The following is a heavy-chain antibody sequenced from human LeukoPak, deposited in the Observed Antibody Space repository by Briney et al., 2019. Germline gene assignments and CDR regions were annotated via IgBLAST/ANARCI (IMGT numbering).Heavy chain of an antibody. D-gene: IGHD6-13*01. CDR1: GGSISSSSYY. CDR2: IYYSGST. Sequence: PSETLSLTCTVSGGSISSSSYYWGWIRQSPGTGLEWIGSIYYSGSTYYNPSLKSRATISVDTSQNQFSLKLSSLTAAVTAVYYCARGVVAAAGRTFDFWGQGTLVTVSS. CDR3: ARGVVAAAGRTFDF. V-gene: IGHV4-39*07. J-gene: IGHJ4*02.